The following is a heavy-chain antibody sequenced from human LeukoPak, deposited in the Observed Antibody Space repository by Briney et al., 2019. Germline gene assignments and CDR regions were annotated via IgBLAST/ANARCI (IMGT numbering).Heavy chain of an antibody. CDR3: AGVNSFDY. D-gene: IGHD1-1*01. V-gene: IGHV1-18*01. CDR1: GGTFSSYA. Sequence: ASVKVSCKASGGTFSSYAISWVRQAPGQGLEWMGWISAYNGNTNYAQKLQGRVTMTTDTSTSTAYMELSRLRSDDTAVYYCAGVNSFDYWGQGTLVTVSS. CDR2: ISAYNGNT. J-gene: IGHJ4*02.